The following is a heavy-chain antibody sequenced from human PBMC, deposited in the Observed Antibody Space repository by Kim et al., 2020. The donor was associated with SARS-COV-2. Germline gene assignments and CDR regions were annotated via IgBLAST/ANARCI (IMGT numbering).Heavy chain of an antibody. J-gene: IGHJ5*02. Sequence: ASVKVSCKASGYTFTSYYMHWVRQAPGQGLEWMGIINPSGGNTSYAQKFQGRVTMTRDTSTSTVYMELSSLRSEDTAVYYCAREEVPAAMPAGENWFDPWGQGTLVTVSS. CDR3: AREEVPAAMPAGENWFDP. CDR1: GYTFTSYY. CDR2: INPSGGNT. V-gene: IGHV1-46*01. D-gene: IGHD2-2*01.